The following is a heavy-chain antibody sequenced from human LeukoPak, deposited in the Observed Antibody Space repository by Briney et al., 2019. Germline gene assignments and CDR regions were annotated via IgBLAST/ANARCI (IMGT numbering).Heavy chain of an antibody. CDR2: INPNSGGT. CDR3: ARVRSEDFDY. V-gene: IGHV1-2*02. Sequence: ASVKVSCKASGYTLTDYYMHWVRQAPGQGLEWMGRINPNSGGTNYAQKFQGRVTMTRDTSISTAYMELSRLTSDDTAVYFCARVRSEDFDYWGQGTLVTVSP. D-gene: IGHD3-3*01. J-gene: IGHJ4*02. CDR1: GYTLTDYY.